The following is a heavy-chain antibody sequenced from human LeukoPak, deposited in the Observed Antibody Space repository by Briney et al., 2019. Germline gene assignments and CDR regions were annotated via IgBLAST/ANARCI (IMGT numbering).Heavy chain of an antibody. CDR3: AKYSAGGSYYKYFDY. V-gene: IGHV3-23*01. D-gene: IGHD1-26*01. CDR1: GFTFSSFA. Sequence: GGSLRLSCAASGFTFSSFAMSWVRQAPGKGLDWVSAISGSGGSTYYADSVKGRFTVSRDNSKNTLYLQVSSLRAEDTAVYFCAKYSAGGSYYKYFDYWGQGTLVTVSS. J-gene: IGHJ4*02. CDR2: ISGSGGST.